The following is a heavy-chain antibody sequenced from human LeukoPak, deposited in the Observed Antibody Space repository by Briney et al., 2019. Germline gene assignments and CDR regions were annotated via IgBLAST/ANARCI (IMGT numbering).Heavy chain of an antibody. J-gene: IGHJ3*02. Sequence: GASVKVSCKASGYTFTGYYMHWVRQAPGQGLEWMGRINPNSGGTNYAQKFQGRVTMTRDTSISTAYMELSRLRSDDTAVYYCATVVSCPIGSSWYACAFDIWGQGTMVTVSS. CDR1: GYTFTGYY. CDR3: ATVVSCPIGSSWYACAFDI. V-gene: IGHV1-2*06. CDR2: INPNSGGT. D-gene: IGHD6-13*01.